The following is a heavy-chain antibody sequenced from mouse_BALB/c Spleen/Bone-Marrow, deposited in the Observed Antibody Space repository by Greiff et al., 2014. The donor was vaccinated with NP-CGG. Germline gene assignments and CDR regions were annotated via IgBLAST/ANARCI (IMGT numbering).Heavy chain of an antibody. CDR2: IYPGDGDT. Sequence: VQLQQSGAELVRPGSSVKISCKASGYAFSNYWMNWVKQRPGQGLEWIGQIYPGDGDTNYNGKFKGKATLTADKSSSTAYMQLSSLTSEDSAVYFGARRDGSTYDYAMDYWGQGTSVTVSS. V-gene: IGHV1-80*01. D-gene: IGHD1-1*01. J-gene: IGHJ4*01. CDR1: GYAFSNYW. CDR3: ARRDGSTYDYAMDY.